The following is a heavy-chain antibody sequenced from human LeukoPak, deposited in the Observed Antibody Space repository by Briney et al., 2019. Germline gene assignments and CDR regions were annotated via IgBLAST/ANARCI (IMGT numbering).Heavy chain of an antibody. J-gene: IGHJ4*02. CDR2: IYYSGST. CDR1: GGSISSYY. D-gene: IGHD4-23*01. Sequence: SETLSLTCTVSGGSISSYYWSWIRQPPGKGLEWIGYIYYSGSTNYNPSLKSRVTISVDTSKNQFSLKLSSVTAADTAVYYCARGLTTVAHFDYWGQGTLVTVSS. V-gene: IGHV4-59*01. CDR3: ARGLTTVAHFDY.